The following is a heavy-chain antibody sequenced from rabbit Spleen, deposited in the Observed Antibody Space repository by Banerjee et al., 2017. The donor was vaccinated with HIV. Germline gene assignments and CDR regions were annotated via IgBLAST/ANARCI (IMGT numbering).Heavy chain of an antibody. CDR1: GFSFSSSYY. Sequence: QSLEESGGDLVKPGASLTLTCTASGFSFSSSYYMCWVRQAPGKGLEWIACIDAGSGGSDYYANWAKGRFTISRTSSTTVTLQMTSLTAADTATYFCARDGSGGYRYYFDLWGPGTLVTVS. CDR3: ARDGSGGYRYYFDL. D-gene: IGHD1-1*01. V-gene: IGHV1S40*01. CDR2: IDAGSGGSD. J-gene: IGHJ6*01.